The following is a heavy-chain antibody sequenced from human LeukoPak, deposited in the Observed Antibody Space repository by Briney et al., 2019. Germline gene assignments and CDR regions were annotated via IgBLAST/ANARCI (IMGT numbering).Heavy chain of an antibody. D-gene: IGHD5-12*01. CDR2: IYHGGST. CDR1: GASISSNNW. J-gene: IGHJ4*02. Sequence: SGTLSLTCAVSGASISSNNWWTWVRQPPRKGLEWIGEIYHGGSTNYNTSLRSRVTISVDKSKNQFSLNLTSVTAADTSVYYCATNSGWRLDYWGQGVLVTVSS. CDR3: ATNSGWRLDY. V-gene: IGHV4-4*02.